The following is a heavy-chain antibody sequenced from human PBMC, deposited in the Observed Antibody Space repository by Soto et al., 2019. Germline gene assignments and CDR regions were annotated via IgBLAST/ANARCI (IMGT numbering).Heavy chain of an antibody. CDR2: IYYSGST. V-gene: IGHV4-31*03. CDR3: ARRRLSSSNYYYYGMDV. J-gene: IGHJ6*02. Sequence: SETLSLTCTVSGGSISSGGYYWSWIRQHPGKGLEWIGCIYYSGSTYYNPSLKSRVTISVDTSKNQFSLKLSSVTAADTAVYYCARRRLSSSNYYYYGMDVWGQGTTVTVSS. CDR1: GGSISSGGYY. D-gene: IGHD6-6*01.